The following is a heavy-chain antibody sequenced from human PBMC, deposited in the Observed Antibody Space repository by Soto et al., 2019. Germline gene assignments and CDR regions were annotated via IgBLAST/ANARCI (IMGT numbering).Heavy chain of an antibody. Sequence: EVQLVESGGGLIQPGGSLRLSCAASGFTVSSNYMSWVRQAPGKGLERVSVINSGGTTYYADSLKGRFTISRDNSKNTVYLQMNSLRAEDTAVDYCLPGRVGWAYWGQGALVTVSS. V-gene: IGHV3-53*01. CDR2: INSGGTT. CDR1: GFTVSSNY. J-gene: IGHJ4*02. D-gene: IGHD6-19*01. CDR3: LPGRVGWAY.